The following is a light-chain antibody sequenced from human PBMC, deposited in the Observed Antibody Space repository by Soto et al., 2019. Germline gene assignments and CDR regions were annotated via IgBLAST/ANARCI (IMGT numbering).Light chain of an antibody. V-gene: IGKV3-20*01. CDR1: QSVTNSF. Sequence: ENVLTQSPGTLSLSPGERATLSCRASQSVTNSFFAWYQHKPGQAPRLLIYGISTRATGIPDRFSGSGSGTDFTLTISRLEPEDFVVYYCQQYSTLPHTFGHGTRLEVK. CDR2: GIS. J-gene: IGKJ2*01. CDR3: QQYSTLPHT.